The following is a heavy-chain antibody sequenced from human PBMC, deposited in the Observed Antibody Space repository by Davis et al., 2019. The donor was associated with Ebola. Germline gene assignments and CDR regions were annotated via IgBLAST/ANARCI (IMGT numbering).Heavy chain of an antibody. CDR1: GFTFRNYW. J-gene: IGHJ4*02. CDR3: ARDAGAFDY. CDR2: INSDGSTT. D-gene: IGHD7-27*01. Sequence: PGGSLRLSCAASGFTFRNYWMHWVRQAPGKGLVWVSRINSDGSTTNYADSVKGRFTISRDNAKNTLYLQMNSLRAEDTAVYYCARDAGAFDYWGQRTLVTVSS. V-gene: IGHV3-74*01.